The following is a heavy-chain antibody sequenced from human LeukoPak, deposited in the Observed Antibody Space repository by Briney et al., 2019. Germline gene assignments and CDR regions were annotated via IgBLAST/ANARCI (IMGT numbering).Heavy chain of an antibody. J-gene: IGHJ6*02. D-gene: IGHD2-2*01. V-gene: IGHV4-34*01. Sequence: SETLSLTCAVYGGSFRGYYWSWIRQPPGKGREWIGEINHSGSTNYNPSLKSRVTISVDTSKNQFSLKLSSVTASDTAVYYCARMGLYCSSTSCKNYYYYGMDVWGQGTTVTVSS. CDR2: INHSGST. CDR1: GGSFRGYY. CDR3: ARMGLYCSSTSCKNYYYYGMDV.